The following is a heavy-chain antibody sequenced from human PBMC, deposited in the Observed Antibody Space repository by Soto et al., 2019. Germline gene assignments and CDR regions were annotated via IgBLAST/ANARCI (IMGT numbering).Heavy chain of an antibody. J-gene: IGHJ4*02. V-gene: IGHV3-23*01. Sequence: EVQLLESGGGLVKPGGSLRLSCAASGFTFRSYAMNWVRQAPGKGLEWVSAISGSGGSTYYADSVKGRFTISRVNSKNTLYRQLNSLRAEDTAVYYCAKARPTYYYGSGPFNYLCKVTKVTVSS. D-gene: IGHD3-10*01. CDR1: GFTFRSYA. CDR3: AKARPTYYYGSGPFNY. CDR2: ISGSGGST.